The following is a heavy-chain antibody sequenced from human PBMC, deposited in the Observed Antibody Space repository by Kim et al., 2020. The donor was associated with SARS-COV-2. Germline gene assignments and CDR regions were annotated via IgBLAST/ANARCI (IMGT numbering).Heavy chain of an antibody. J-gene: IGHJ4*02. Sequence: SETLSLTCTVSGYSISSGYYWGWIRQPPGKGLEWIGSIYHSGSTYYNPSLKSRVTISVDTSKNQFSLKLSSVTAADTAVYYCAREGGGSYHFDYWGQGTLVTVSS. CDR3: AREGGGSYHFDY. D-gene: IGHD1-26*01. CDR1: GYSISSGYY. CDR2: IYHSGST. V-gene: IGHV4-38-2*02.